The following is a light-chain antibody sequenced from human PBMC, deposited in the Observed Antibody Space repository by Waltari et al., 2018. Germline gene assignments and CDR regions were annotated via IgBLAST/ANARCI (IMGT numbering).Light chain of an antibody. V-gene: IGKV3-11*01. Sequence: EIVLTQSPATLSLSPGERATLSCRASQSVSRNLAWYQQKPGQAPRLLIYETSNRATGIPTRFSGSGSATDFTLTISSLEPEDFAVYYCQLLVNWPLFTFGPGTRVDV. J-gene: IGKJ3*01. CDR1: QSVSRN. CDR3: QLLVNWPLFT. CDR2: ETS.